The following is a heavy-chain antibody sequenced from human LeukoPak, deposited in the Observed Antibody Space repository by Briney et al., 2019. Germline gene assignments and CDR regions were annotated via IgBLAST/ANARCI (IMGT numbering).Heavy chain of an antibody. CDR1: NYTLISYG. V-gene: IGHV1-2*02. Sequence: ASVKVSCKTSNYTLISYGMSWVRQAPGQGLEWMGWINPNSGGTNYAQKFQGRVTMTRDTSISTAYMELSSLRSEDTAVYYCARGLIGYSSTFDYWGQGTLVTVSS. D-gene: IGHD6-13*01. CDR3: ARGLIGYSSTFDY. CDR2: INPNSGGT. J-gene: IGHJ4*02.